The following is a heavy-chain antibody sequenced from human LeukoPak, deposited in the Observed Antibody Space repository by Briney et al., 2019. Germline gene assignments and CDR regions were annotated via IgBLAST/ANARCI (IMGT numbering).Heavy chain of an antibody. CDR3: ARDPYDSSGYYVDY. D-gene: IGHD3-22*01. V-gene: IGHV4-38-2*02. CDR1: GYSISSGYY. J-gene: IGHJ4*02. Sequence: SETLSLTCTVSGYSISSGYYWGWIRQPPGKGLEWIGSIFHSGSPYYNPSLRSRVTISVDTSKNQLSLKLSSVTAADTAVYYCARDPYDSSGYYVDYWGQGTLVTVSS. CDR2: IFHSGSP.